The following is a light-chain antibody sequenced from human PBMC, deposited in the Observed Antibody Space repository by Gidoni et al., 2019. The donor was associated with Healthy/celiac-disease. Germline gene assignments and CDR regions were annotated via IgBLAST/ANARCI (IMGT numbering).Light chain of an antibody. Sequence: DIVLTQSPGTLSLSPGERATLSCRASQSVSSSYLAWYQQKPGQAPRLLIYGASSRATGIPDRVSGSGSGTDFTLTISRLEPEDFAVYYCQQYGSPLFGQGTKLEIK. CDR2: GAS. CDR3: QQYGSPL. J-gene: IGKJ2*01. CDR1: QSVSSSY. V-gene: IGKV3-20*01.